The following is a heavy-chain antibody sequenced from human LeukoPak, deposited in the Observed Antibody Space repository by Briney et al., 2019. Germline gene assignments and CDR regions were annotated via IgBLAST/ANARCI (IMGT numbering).Heavy chain of an antibody. CDR3: ARGTVTLTYYYGMDV. Sequence: GGSLRLSCAASGFTFSSYWMHWVRHAPGKGLVWVSRINSDGSSTSYADSVKGRFTISRDNAKNTLYLQMNSLRAEDTAVYYCARGTVTLTYYYGMDVWGQGTTVTVSS. V-gene: IGHV3-74*01. D-gene: IGHD4-11*01. CDR2: INSDGSST. J-gene: IGHJ6*02. CDR1: GFTFSSYW.